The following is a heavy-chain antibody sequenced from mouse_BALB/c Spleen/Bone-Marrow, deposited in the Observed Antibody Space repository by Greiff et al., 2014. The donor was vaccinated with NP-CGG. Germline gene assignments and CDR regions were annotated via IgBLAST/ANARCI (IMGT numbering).Heavy chain of an antibody. CDR2: ISGGGSYT. V-gene: IGHV5-9-2*01. CDR1: GFTFNSYG. J-gene: IGHJ3*01. Sequence: DVMLVESGGGLVKSGGSLKLSCAASGFTFNSYGMSWVRQTPKKRLEWVATISGGGSYTFYPDGVKGRFTISRDNAKNNLYLQLSSLRSEDTALYYCARHAYYDQTEVSFVYWGQGTLVTVSA. D-gene: IGHD2-4*01. CDR3: ARHAYYDQTEVSFVY.